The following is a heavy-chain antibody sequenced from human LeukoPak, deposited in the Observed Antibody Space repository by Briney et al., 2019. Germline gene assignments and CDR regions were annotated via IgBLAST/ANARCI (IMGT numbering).Heavy chain of an antibody. CDR1: GFTFSSYA. D-gene: IGHD6-19*01. V-gene: IGHV3-30-3*01. CDR3: ARPLRAMARQWLGPFDY. CDR2: ISYDGSNK. Sequence: GRSLRLSWAASGFTFSSYAMHWVRQAPGKGLEWVAVISYDGSNKYYADSVKGRFTISRDNSKNTLYLQMNSLRAEDTAVYYCARPLRAMARQWLGPFDYWGQGTLVTVSS. J-gene: IGHJ4*02.